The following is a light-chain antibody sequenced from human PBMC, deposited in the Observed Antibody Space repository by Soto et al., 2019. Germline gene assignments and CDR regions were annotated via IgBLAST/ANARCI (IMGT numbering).Light chain of an antibody. CDR2: SAS. CDR3: QQRSNWPREIT. Sequence: EIVLTQSPGTLSLSPGERATLSCRASQSVSNNYLAWYQQKPGQAPRLLIYSASTRATGIPDRFSGSGSGTDFTLTISSLEPEDFAVYYCQQRSNWPREITFGQGTRLEIK. CDR1: QSVSNNY. V-gene: IGKV3D-20*02. J-gene: IGKJ5*01.